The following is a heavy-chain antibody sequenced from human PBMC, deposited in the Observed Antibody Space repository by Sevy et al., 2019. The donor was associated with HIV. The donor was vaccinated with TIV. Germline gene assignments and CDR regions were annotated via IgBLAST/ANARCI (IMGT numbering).Heavy chain of an antibody. CDR1: GGSFSTYS. CDR2: IYDSGHT. D-gene: IGHD4-17*01. V-gene: IGHV4-59*01. J-gene: IGHJ3*02. CDR3: AREKGTVTILSAFDI. Sequence: SETLSLTCTVSGGSFSTYSWNWIRQSPGKGLEWIGYIYDSGHTNYNPSLKSRVTISVDTSKNQFSLKLNSVTAAETAVYYCAREKGTVTILSAFDIWGQGTRVTVSS.